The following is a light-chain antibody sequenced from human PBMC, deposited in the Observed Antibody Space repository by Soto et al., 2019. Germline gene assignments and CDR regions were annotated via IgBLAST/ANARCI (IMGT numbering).Light chain of an antibody. CDR3: AAWDDSLNGVV. CDR1: SSNIGSNS. V-gene: IGLV1-44*01. Sequence: QSVLTQAPSASGTPGQRVTISCSGSSSNIGSNSINWYQQFPGTAPKLLIYNNNQRPSGVPDRFSGSKFGTSVSLAISGLQSEDEADYYCAAWDDSLNGVVIGGGTKLTVL. J-gene: IGLJ2*01. CDR2: NNN.